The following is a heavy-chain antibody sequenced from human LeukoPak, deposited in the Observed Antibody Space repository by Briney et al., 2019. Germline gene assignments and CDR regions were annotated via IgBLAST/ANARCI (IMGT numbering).Heavy chain of an antibody. D-gene: IGHD3-10*01. Sequence: GGSLRLSCAASEFSLSSDWMRWVRQAPGKGLEWVASIKEDGSEKYYVDSVKGRFTISRNNAKNSLYLQMNSLRAEDTAVYYCARDRGSYNYWGQGTLVTVSS. CDR1: EFSLSSDW. V-gene: IGHV3-7*01. CDR2: IKEDGSEK. CDR3: ARDRGSYNY. J-gene: IGHJ4*02.